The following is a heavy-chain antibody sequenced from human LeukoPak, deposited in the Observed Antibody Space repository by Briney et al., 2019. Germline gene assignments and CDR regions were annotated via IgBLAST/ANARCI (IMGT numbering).Heavy chain of an antibody. CDR1: GFTFSSYG. CDR2: IWYDGSNK. Sequence: PGRSPRLSCAASGFTFSSYGMHWVRQAPGKGLEWVAVIWYDGSNKYYADSVKGRFTISRDNSKNTLYLQMNSLRAEDTAVYYCAREQEEWELLCYFDYWGQGTLVTVSS. CDR3: AREQEEWELLCYFDY. J-gene: IGHJ4*02. D-gene: IGHD1-26*01. V-gene: IGHV3-33*01.